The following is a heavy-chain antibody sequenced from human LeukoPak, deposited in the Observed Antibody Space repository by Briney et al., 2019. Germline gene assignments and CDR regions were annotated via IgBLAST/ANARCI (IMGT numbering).Heavy chain of an antibody. CDR2: ISGSGGRT. J-gene: IGHJ4*02. D-gene: IGHD1-7*01. Sequence: GGSLRLSCAASGFIFSDYAMSWVRRAPGKGLEWVSVISGSGGRTYYADSVKGRFTVSRDNSKNTLYLQMNSLRAEDTAAYYCVKEGGETGTILGSFDYWGQGTLVTVSS. CDR3: VKEGGETGTILGSFDY. CDR1: GFIFSDYA. V-gene: IGHV3-23*01.